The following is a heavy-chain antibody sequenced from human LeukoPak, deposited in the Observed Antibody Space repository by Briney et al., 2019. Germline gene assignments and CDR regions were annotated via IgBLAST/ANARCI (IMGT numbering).Heavy chain of an antibody. J-gene: IGHJ6*03. CDR2: IIPIFGTA. CDR1: GGTFSSYA. D-gene: IGHD5-18*01. CDR3: ASNKVDSYGLNYYYYYYMDV. Sequence: SVEVSCKASGGTFSSYAISWVRQAPGQGLEWMGGIIPIFGTANYAQKFQGRVTITADESTSTAYMELSSLRSEDTAVYYCASNKVDSYGLNYYYYYYMDVWDKGTTVTVSS. V-gene: IGHV1-69*01.